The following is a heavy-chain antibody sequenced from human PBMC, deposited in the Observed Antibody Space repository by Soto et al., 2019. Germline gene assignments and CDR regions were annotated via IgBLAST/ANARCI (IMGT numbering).Heavy chain of an antibody. CDR1: GFPFSSYW. CDR3: ARAPRRTPSWYFEL. CDR2: IKQDGSEK. V-gene: IGHV3-7*04. J-gene: IGHJ2*01. Sequence: EVQLVESGGGLVQPGGSLRLSCAASGFPFSSYWMSWVRQAPGKGLEWVANIKQDGSEKYYVDSVKGRFTISRDNAKNTLYLQMNSQRAEYTAVYFCARAPRRTPSWYFELWGRGTLVTVSS. D-gene: IGHD6-6*01.